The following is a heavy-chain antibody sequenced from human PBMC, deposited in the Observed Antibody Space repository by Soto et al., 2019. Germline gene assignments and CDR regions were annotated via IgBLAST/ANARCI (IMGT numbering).Heavy chain of an antibody. CDR1: GFTFSSYS. Sequence: GGSLRLSCAASGFTFSSYSMNWVRQAPGKGLEWVSYISSSSSTIYYADSVKGRFTISRDNSKNTLYLQMNSLRAEDTAVYYCANLGLYSYGPPKAYYYGMDVWGQGTTVTVSS. CDR2: ISSSSSTI. V-gene: IGHV3-48*01. J-gene: IGHJ6*02. CDR3: ANLGLYSYGPPKAYYYGMDV. D-gene: IGHD5-18*01.